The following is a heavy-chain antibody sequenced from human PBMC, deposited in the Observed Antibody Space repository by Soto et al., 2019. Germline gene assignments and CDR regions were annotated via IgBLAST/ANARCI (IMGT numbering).Heavy chain of an antibody. CDR1: GDSISSGGYY. D-gene: IGHD2-21*01. CDR2: IYYSGST. J-gene: IGHJ6*02. CDR3: AASCVACGGFNYYGMDV. V-gene: IGHV4-31*03. Sequence: QVQLQESGPGLVKPSQTLSLTCTVSGDSISSGGYYWSWIRQHPGKGLEWIGYIYYSGSTYYNPSLKSRVTVSVATSKNQFSLKLSSVTAADTAVYYCAASCVACGGFNYYGMDVWGQGTTVTVSS.